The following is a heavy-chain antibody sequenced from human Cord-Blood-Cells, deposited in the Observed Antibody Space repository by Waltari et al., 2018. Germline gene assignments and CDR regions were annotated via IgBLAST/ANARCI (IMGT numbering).Heavy chain of an antibody. J-gene: IGHJ4*02. Sequence: QVQLVESGGGVVQPGRSLRLSCAASGFTFSSYGMHWVRQAPGKGLEWVAVIWYDGSNKYYADSVKGRFTISRDNSKNTLYLQMNSLRAEDTAVYYCARGRNGGAVDYWGQGTLVTVSS. CDR1: GFTFSSYG. D-gene: IGHD2-8*01. CDR2: IWYDGSNK. CDR3: ARGRNGGAVDY. V-gene: IGHV3-33*01.